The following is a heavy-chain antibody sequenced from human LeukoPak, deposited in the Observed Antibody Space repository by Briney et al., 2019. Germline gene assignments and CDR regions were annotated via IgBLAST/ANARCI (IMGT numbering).Heavy chain of an antibody. Sequence: SETLSLTCTVSGGSISSGGYYWSWIRQPPGKGLEWIGYIYHSGSTYYNPSLKSRVTISVDRSKNQFSLKLSSVTAADTAVYYCARGASYSGSYYWGQGTLVTVSS. CDR3: ARGASYSGSYY. J-gene: IGHJ4*02. D-gene: IGHD1-26*01. CDR2: IYHSGST. V-gene: IGHV4-30-2*01. CDR1: GGSISSGGYY.